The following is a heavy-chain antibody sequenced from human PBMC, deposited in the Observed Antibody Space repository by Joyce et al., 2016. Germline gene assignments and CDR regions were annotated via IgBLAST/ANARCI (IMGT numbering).Heavy chain of an antibody. CDR2: ISYDGSNK. Sequence: QVQLVESGGGVVQPGRSLRLSCAASGFTFSSYVMYWVRQAPGKGLEWVALISYDGSNKYYADSVKGRFTISRDNSKNTLYLQMNSLRAEDTAVYYCARSNPAVFDYWGQGTLVTVSS. CDR3: ARSNPAVFDY. J-gene: IGHJ4*02. V-gene: IGHV3-30-3*01. CDR1: GFTFSSYV.